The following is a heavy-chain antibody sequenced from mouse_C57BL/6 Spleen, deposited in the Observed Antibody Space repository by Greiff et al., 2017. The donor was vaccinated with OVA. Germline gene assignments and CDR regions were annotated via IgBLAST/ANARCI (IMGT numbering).Heavy chain of an antibody. Sequence: QVQLQQSGAELVMPGASVKLSCKASGYTFTSYWMHWVKQRPGQGLEWIGEIDPSDSYTNYNQKFKGKSTLTVDKSSSTAYMQLSSLTSEDSAVYYCAIYYYGAMDYWGQGTSVTVSS. CDR2: IDPSDSYT. J-gene: IGHJ4*01. CDR3: AIYYYGAMDY. D-gene: IGHD2-1*01. CDR1: GYTFTSYW. V-gene: IGHV1-69*01.